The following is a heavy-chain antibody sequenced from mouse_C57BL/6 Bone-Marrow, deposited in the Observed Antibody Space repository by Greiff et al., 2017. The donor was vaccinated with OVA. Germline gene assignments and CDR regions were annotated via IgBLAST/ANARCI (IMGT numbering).Heavy chain of an antibody. CDR2: IDPNSGGT. CDR1: GYTFTSYW. CDR3: ARHWGSWFAY. J-gene: IGHJ3*01. D-gene: IGHD4-1*01. V-gene: IGHV1-62-3*01. Sequence: QVQLQQPGAELVKPGASVKLSCKASGYTFTSYWMHWVKQRPGRGLEWIGRIDPNSGGTKYNEKFKGKATFTADTSSNTAYMQLSSLTTEDSAIYYCARHWGSWFAYWGQGTLVTVSA.